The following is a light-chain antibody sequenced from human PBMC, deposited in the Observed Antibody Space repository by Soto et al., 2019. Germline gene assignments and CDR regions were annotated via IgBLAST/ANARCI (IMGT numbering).Light chain of an antibody. CDR2: EVN. CDR3: RSYAGSNNYVV. J-gene: IGLJ2*01. V-gene: IGLV2-8*01. Sequence: QSALTQPPSASGSPGQSVTISCTGTSSDVGGYNYVSWYQQHPVKDPKLMIYEVNKRPSGVPDRFSGSNYGNTASLTVSGLQPADEADYYCRSYAGSNNYVVFGGGTKMTVL. CDR1: SSDVGGYNY.